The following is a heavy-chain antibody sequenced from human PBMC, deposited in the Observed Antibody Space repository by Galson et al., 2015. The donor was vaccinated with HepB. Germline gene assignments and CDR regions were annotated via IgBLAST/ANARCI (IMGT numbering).Heavy chain of an antibody. Sequence: SVTVSCKASGGTFSSYAISWVRQAPGQGLEWMGGIIPIFGTANYAQKFQGRVTITADKSTSTAYMELSSLRSEDTAVYYCARGFQSLVAFDIWGQGTMVTVSS. D-gene: IGHD2-2*01. V-gene: IGHV1-69*06. CDR2: IIPIFGTA. CDR3: ARGFQSLVAFDI. CDR1: GGTFSSYA. J-gene: IGHJ3*02.